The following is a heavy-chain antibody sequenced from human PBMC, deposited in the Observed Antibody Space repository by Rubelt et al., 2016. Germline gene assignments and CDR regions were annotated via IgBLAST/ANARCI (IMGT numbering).Heavy chain of an antibody. V-gene: IGHV3-23*01. CDR3: AKERDLGDYGDFDY. CDR1: GFTFSTYA. CDR2: IGGSGVAT. D-gene: IGHD4-17*01. Sequence: VVQPGGSLRLSCTASGFTFSTYAMSWVRQAPGKGLEWVAAIGGSGVATYYAESLKGRFTVSRDNSKNMLFLQMSNLTAEDTALYYCAKERDLGDYGDFDYWGQGSLVTVSS. J-gene: IGHJ4*02.